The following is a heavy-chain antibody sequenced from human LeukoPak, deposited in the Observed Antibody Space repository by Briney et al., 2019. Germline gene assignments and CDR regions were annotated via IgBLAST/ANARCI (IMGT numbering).Heavy chain of an antibody. J-gene: IGHJ4*02. CDR2: IIPIFGTA. Sequence: SVKVSCKASGGTFSSYAISWVRQAPGQGLEWMGRIIPIFGTANYAQKLQCRVTITTDESTSTAYMELSSLRSEDTAVYYCATTPRGPYSSDFADYFDYWGQGTLVTVSS. CDR1: GGTFSSYA. V-gene: IGHV1-69*05. D-gene: IGHD6-19*01. CDR3: ATTPRGPYSSDFADYFDY.